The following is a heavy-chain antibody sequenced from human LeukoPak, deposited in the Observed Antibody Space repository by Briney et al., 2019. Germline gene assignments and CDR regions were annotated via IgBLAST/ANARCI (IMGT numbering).Heavy chain of an antibody. J-gene: IGHJ4*02. CDR3: ARGYTTGWYQDY. Sequence: PSETLSLTCTVSGGSINSYYWTWIRQPPGKGLEWIGYIYYSGSTNYNPSLKSRVTLSVDTSKNQFSLKLSSVTAADTAVYYCARGYTTGWYQDYWGQGTLVTVSS. V-gene: IGHV4-59*08. D-gene: IGHD6-19*01. CDR1: GGSINSYY. CDR2: IYYSGST.